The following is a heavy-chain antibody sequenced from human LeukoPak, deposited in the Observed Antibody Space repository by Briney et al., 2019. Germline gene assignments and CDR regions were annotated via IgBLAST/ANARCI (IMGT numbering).Heavy chain of an antibody. CDR3: ARAEKAVTGTLDS. CDR1: GGSISNYY. Sequence: SETLSLTCTVSGGSISNYYWSWIRQSPGKELEWIGYMYNRGSTIYNPSLKSRVTISTDTSKNQFSLRLTSVAAADTAVYYCARAEKAVTGTLDSWGQGTLITVSS. CDR2: MYNRGST. V-gene: IGHV4-59*01. J-gene: IGHJ4*02. D-gene: IGHD6-19*01.